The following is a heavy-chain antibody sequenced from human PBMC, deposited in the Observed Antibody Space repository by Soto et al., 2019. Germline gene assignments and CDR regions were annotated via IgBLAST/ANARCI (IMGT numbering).Heavy chain of an antibody. J-gene: IGHJ3*02. D-gene: IGHD6-13*01. CDR2: ISSSSSYI. CDR1: GFTFSSYS. CDR3: ARAGGFYSSRLDAFGI. Sequence: EVQLVESGGGLVKPGGSLRLSCAASGFTFSSYSMNWVRQAPGKGLEWVSSISSSSSYIYYADSVKGRFTISRDNAKNSRYLQMNSLRAEDTAVYYCARAGGFYSSRLDAFGIWGQGTMVTVSS. V-gene: IGHV3-21*01.